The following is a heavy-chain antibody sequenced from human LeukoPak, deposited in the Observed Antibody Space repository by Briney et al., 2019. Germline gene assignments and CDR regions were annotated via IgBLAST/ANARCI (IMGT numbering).Heavy chain of an antibody. J-gene: IGHJ4*02. CDR1: GGTFSSYA. CDR3: ASRRGYSYGYCDY. CDR2: IIPIFGTA. Sequence: GGSLRLSCAASGGTFSSYAISWVRQAPGQGLEWMGGIIPIFGTANYAQKFQGRVTITTDESTSTAYMELSSLRSEDTAVYYCASRRGYSYGYCDYWGQGTLVTVSS. V-gene: IGHV1-69*05. D-gene: IGHD5-18*01.